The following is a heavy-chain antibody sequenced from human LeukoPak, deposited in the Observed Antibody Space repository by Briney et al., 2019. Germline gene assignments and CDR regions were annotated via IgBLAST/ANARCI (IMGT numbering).Heavy chain of an antibody. CDR1: GGSISSYY. J-gene: IGHJ4*02. D-gene: IGHD3-22*01. V-gene: IGHV4-59*01. Sequence: SETLSLTCTVSGGSISSYYWSWIRQPPGKGLEWIGYIYYSGSTNYNPFLKSRVTISVDTSKNQFSLKLSSVTAADTAVYYCASYSYYYDSSGYFDYWGQGTLVTVSS. CDR3: ASYSYYYDSSGYFDY. CDR2: IYYSGST.